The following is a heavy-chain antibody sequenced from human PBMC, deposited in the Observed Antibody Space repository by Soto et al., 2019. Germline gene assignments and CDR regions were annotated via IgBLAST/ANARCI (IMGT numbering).Heavy chain of an antibody. D-gene: IGHD6-13*01. Sequence: SETLSLTCTVSGGSISSFYWSWIRQPPGKGLEWIGYIYYSGRTSYNPSLKSRVTISVDTSKNQFSLKQNSVTAADTAVYYCARVKQLATGYWFDPWGQGTLVTVSS. CDR2: IYYSGRT. V-gene: IGHV4-59*01. CDR1: GGSISSFY. CDR3: ARVKQLATGYWFDP. J-gene: IGHJ5*02.